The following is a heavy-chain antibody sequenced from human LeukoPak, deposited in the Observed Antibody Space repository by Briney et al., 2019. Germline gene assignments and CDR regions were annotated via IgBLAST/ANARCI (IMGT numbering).Heavy chain of an antibody. J-gene: IGHJ6*03. CDR1: GYPFTTWE. Sequence: GASVKVSCKTSGYPFTTWEINWVRQAAGQGLEWMGWMNPNSGNTGYAQKFQGRVTMTRNTSISTAYMELSSLRSEDTAVYYCARGLAFGDNYYYYYYMDVWGKGTTVTVSS. V-gene: IGHV1-8*01. CDR2: MNPNSGNT. D-gene: IGHD3-16*01. CDR3: ARGLAFGDNYYYYYYMDV.